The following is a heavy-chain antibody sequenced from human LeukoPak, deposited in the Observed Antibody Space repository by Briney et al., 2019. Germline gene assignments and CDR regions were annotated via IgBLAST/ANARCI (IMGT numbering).Heavy chain of an antibody. CDR1: GYTFTSYG. CDR3: GVSYYYGSGSPWGYFDY. J-gene: IGHJ4*02. V-gene: IGHV1-18*01. D-gene: IGHD3-10*01. CDR2: ISAYNGNT. Sequence: ASVKVSCKASGYTFTSYGISWVRQAPGQGLEWMGWISAYNGNTNYAQKFQGRVTITADESTSTAYMELSSLRSEDTAVYYCGVSYYYGSGSPWGYFDYWGQGTLVTVSS.